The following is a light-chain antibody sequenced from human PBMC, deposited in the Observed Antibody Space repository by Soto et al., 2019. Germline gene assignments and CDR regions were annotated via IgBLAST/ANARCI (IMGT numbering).Light chain of an antibody. J-gene: IGKJ5*01. CDR1: QNVNNY. CDR3: QQRANWPIT. V-gene: IGKV3-11*01. Sequence: EIVLTQSPATLSLSPGEGATLSCRASQNVNNYLIWYQQKPGQAPRLLISDASTRATGVPIRFSGSGSGTDFTLIITSLEPEDFAVYYCQQRANWPITFGQGTRLEIK. CDR2: DAS.